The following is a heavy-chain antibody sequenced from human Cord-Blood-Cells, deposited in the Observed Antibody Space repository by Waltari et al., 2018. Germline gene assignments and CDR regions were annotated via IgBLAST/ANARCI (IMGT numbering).Heavy chain of an antibody. CDR3: ARDGGNSDY. Sequence: EVQLVESGGGLVKPGGSLRLSCEAFGFTFSSYSMTWVRQAPGKGLEWVSSISSSSSYIYYADSVKGRFTISRDNAKNSLYLQMNSLRAEDTAVYYCARDGGNSDYWGQGTLVTVSS. V-gene: IGHV3-21*01. CDR1: GFTFSSYS. J-gene: IGHJ4*02. D-gene: IGHD2-21*02. CDR2: ISSSSSYI.